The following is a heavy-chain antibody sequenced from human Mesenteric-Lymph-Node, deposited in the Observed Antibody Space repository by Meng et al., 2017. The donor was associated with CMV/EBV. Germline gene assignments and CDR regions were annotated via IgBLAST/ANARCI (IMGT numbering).Heavy chain of an antibody. D-gene: IGHD1-26*01. CDR2: IYYSGST. CDR3: ARRGGGSYQGGAYYYGMDV. J-gene: IGHJ6*02. Sequence: GSLRLSCTVSVGSISSCNYSCDCFRQPPGKGPEWIGNIYYSGSTYYSPSLKSRITISVDTFKNQFSLRLRSVTAADTAVYFCARRGGGSYQGGAYYYGMDVWGLGTTVTVSS. CDR1: VGSISSCNYS. V-gene: IGHV4-39*01.